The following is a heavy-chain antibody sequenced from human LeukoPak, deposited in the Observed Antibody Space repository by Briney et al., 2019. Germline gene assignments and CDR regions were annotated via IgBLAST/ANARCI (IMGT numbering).Heavy chain of an antibody. CDR1: GYSFTGYW. J-gene: IGHJ5*02. Sequence: GESLQISCKGSGYSFTGYWIGWVRPMPGKGLEWMGIIYPGDSDTRYSPSFQGQVTISADKSISTAYLQWSSLKASDTAMYYCAMYGDYNWFDPWGQGTLVTVSS. D-gene: IGHD4-17*01. CDR2: IYPGDSDT. V-gene: IGHV5-51*01. CDR3: AMYGDYNWFDP.